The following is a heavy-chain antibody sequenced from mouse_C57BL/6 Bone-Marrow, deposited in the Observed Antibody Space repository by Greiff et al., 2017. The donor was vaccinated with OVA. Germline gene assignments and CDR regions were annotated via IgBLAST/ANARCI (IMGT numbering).Heavy chain of an antibody. CDR2: IYPRDGST. CDR3: ARRGYDLHYFDY. J-gene: IGHJ2*01. CDR1: GYTFTDHT. V-gene: IGHV1-78*01. Sequence: QVQLQQSDAELVKPGASVTISCKVSGYTFTDHTIHWMKQRPEQGLEWIGYIYPRDGSTKYNEKFKGKATLPADKSSSTAYMQLNSLTSEDSAVYFCARRGYDLHYFDYWGQGTTLTVSS. D-gene: IGHD2-2*01.